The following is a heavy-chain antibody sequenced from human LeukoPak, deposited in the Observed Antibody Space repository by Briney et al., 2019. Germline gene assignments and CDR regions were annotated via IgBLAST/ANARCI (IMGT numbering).Heavy chain of an antibody. CDR2: IYYSGST. J-gene: IGHJ3*02. V-gene: IGHV4-61*08. Sequence: SETLSLTCTVSGGSISSGGYYWSWIRQPPGKGLEWIGYIYYSGSTNYNPSLKSRVTISVDTSKNQFSLKLSSVTAADTAVYYCASYYYDSSGYFVSYPENAFDIWGQGTMVTVSS. CDR1: GGSISSGGYY. CDR3: ASYYYDSSGYFVSYPENAFDI. D-gene: IGHD3-22*01.